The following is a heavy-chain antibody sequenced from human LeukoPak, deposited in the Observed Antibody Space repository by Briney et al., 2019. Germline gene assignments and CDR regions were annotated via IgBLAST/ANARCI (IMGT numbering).Heavy chain of an antibody. J-gene: IGHJ4*02. CDR3: AKDMGFYGYYYFDY. CDR1: GFTFRTYS. V-gene: IGHV3-48*04. D-gene: IGHD4-17*01. CDR2: IDSSSTTI. Sequence: GGSLRLSCAASGFTFRTYSMNWVRQAPGKGLEWLSYIDSSSTTIFYADSVKGRFTISRDNAKNSLYLQMNSLRAEDTALYYCAKDMGFYGYYYFDYWGQGTLVTVSS.